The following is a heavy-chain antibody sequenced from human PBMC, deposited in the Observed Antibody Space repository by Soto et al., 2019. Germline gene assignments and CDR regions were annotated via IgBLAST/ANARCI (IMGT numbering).Heavy chain of an antibody. CDR1: GGSISSYY. V-gene: IGHV4-4*07. CDR2: IYTSGST. D-gene: IGHD1-7*01. Sequence: ETLSLTCTVSGGSISSYYWSWIRQPAGKGLEWIGRIYTSGSTNYNPSLKSRVTMSVDTSKNQFSLKLSSVTAADTAVYYCARALGSYNWNYVWFDPWGQGTLVTVSS. J-gene: IGHJ5*02. CDR3: ARALGSYNWNYVWFDP.